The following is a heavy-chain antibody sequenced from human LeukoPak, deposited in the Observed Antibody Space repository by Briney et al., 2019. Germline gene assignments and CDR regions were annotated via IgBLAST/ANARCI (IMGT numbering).Heavy chain of an antibody. CDR2: IYTSGST. J-gene: IGHJ4*02. CDR3: ARVGVTTNY. V-gene: IGHV4-61*02. Sequence: PSQTLSLTCTVSGGSISSGGYYWSWIHQHPGKGLEWIGRIYTSGSTNYNPSLKSRVTMSVDTSKNQFSLKLSSVTAADTAVYYCARVGVTTNYWGQGTLVTVSS. CDR1: GGSISSGGYY. D-gene: IGHD4-11*01.